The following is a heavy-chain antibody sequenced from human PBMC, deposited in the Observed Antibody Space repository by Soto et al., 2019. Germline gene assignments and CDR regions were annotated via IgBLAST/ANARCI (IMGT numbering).Heavy chain of an antibody. CDR3: TRSGGDYVNGGYYGGDYDY. D-gene: IGHD3-22*01. CDR2: IHHTGTT. CDR1: AGSINSHY. J-gene: IGHJ4*02. Sequence: QVQLQESGPALVKPSETLSLTCTISAGSINSHYWSWIRQSPAKGLERIGYIHHTGTTNYNPSLKSRGTIALATSQNQFSLELTSVTAADTAVYYCTRSGGDYVNGGYYGGDYDYWGRGTLVTVSS. V-gene: IGHV4-59*11.